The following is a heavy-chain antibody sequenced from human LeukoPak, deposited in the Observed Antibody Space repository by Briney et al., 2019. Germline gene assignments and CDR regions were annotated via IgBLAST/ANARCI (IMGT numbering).Heavy chain of an antibody. Sequence: ASVKVSCKASGGTFSSYAISWVRQAPGQGLEWMGGIIPIFGTANYAQKFQGRVTITADESTGTAYMELSSLRSEDTAVYYCARDDYGDYDPYFDYWGQGTLVTVSS. CDR3: ARDDYGDYDPYFDY. CDR1: GGTFSSYA. CDR2: IIPIFGTA. V-gene: IGHV1-69*13. J-gene: IGHJ4*02. D-gene: IGHD4-17*01.